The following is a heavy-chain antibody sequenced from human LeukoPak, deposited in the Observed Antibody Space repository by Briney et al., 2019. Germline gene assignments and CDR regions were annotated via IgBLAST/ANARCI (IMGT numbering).Heavy chain of an antibody. CDR2: IYSGGST. D-gene: IGHD3-22*01. Sequence: PGGSLRLSCAASGFTVSSNYMSWVRQAPGKGLEWVSVIYSGGSTYYADSVKSRFTISRDNSKNTLYLQMNSLRAEDTAVYYCAREGYDSSGYYFGHWFDPWGQGTLVTVSS. V-gene: IGHV3-66*01. CDR3: AREGYDSSGYYFGHWFDP. J-gene: IGHJ5*02. CDR1: GFTVSSNY.